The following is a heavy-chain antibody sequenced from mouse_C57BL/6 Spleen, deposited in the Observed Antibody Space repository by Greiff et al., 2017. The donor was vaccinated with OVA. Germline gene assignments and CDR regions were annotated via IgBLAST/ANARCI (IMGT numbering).Heavy chain of an antibody. CDR2: IHPSDSDT. CDR3: AISYSLQGNYFDY. CDR1: GYTFTSYW. D-gene: IGHD2-12*01. J-gene: IGHJ2*01. V-gene: IGHV1-74*01. Sequence: VQLQQPGAELVKPGASVKVSCKASGYTFTSYWMHWVKQRPGQGLEWIGRIHPSDSDTNCNQKFKGKATLTVDKSSSTAYMQLSSLTSEDSAVYYCAISYSLQGNYFDYWGQGTTLTVSS.